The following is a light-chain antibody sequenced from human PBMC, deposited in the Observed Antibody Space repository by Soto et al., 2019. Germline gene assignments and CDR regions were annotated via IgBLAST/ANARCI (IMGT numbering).Light chain of an antibody. CDR3: HQYGSLPWT. CDR1: QSVSSSY. V-gene: IGKV3-20*01. CDR2: GAS. J-gene: IGKJ1*01. Sequence: EIVLTQSPGTLSLSPGERATLSCRASQSVSSSYLAWYQQKPGQAPRLLIYGASSRATGIPDRFSGSGSRTYFTITISRLEPEDFAVYYSHQYGSLPWTFGEGTEVEIK.